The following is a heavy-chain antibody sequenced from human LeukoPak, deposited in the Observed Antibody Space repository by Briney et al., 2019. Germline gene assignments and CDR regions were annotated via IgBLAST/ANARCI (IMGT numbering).Heavy chain of an antibody. CDR3: ASWDSSGYYFFA. CDR1: GGSISSSSYY. D-gene: IGHD3-22*01. J-gene: IGHJ4*02. CDR2: IYYSGST. V-gene: IGHV4-39*01. Sequence: KPSETLSLTCTVSGGSISSSSYYWGWIRQPPGKGLEWIGSIYYSGSTYYNPSLKSRVTISVDTSKNQFSLKLSSVTAADTAVYCCASWDSSGYYFFAWGQGTLVTVSS.